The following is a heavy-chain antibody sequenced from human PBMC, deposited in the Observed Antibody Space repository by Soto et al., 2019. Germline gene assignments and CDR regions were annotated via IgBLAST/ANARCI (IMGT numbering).Heavy chain of an antibody. Sequence: ASVKVSCQASGYTFTSYYMHWVRQAPGQGLEWMGIINPSGGSTSYAQKFQGRVTMTRDTSTSTVYMELSSLRSEDTAVYYCARGIHVVVTATRVPFDYWGQGTLVTVSS. CDR3: ARGIHVVVTATRVPFDY. CDR2: INPSGGST. V-gene: IGHV1-46*01. J-gene: IGHJ4*02. CDR1: GYTFTSYY. D-gene: IGHD2-21*02.